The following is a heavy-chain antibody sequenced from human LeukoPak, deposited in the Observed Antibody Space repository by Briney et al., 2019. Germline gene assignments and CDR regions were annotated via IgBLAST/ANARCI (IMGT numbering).Heavy chain of an antibody. CDR3: ARADREGYYYYYMDV. V-gene: IGHV4-39*02. CDR1: GGSISSSSYY. Sequence: SETLSLTCTVSGGSISSSSYYWGWILQPPGKGLEWIGTIFYSGDTYYNPSLKSRVTVSVDTPKNQFSLKLSSVTAADTAVYYCARADREGYYYYYMDVWGKGTTVTVSS. CDR2: IFYSGDT. J-gene: IGHJ6*03.